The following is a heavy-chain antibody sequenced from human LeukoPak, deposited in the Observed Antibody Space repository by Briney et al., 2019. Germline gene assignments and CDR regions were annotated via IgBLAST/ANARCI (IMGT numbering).Heavy chain of an antibody. CDR1: GFTFSSYS. CDR2: ISSSSSYI. CDR3: ANLDPGIAVAGIMY. D-gene: IGHD6-19*01. J-gene: IGHJ4*02. V-gene: IGHV3-21*04. Sequence: GGSLRLSCAASGFTFSSYSMNWVRQAPGKGLEWVSSISSSSSYIYYADSVKGRFTISRDNAKNSLYLQMNSLRAEDTAVYYCANLDPGIAVAGIMYWGQGTLVTVSS.